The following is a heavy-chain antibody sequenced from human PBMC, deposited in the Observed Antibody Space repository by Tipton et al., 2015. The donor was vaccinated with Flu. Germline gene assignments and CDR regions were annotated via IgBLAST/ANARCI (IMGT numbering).Heavy chain of an antibody. CDR1: GDSIGSGYS. CDR2: IYHTGNT. V-gene: IGHV4-38-2*01. D-gene: IGHD3-10*02. Sequence: TLSLTCSVSGDSIGSGYSWGWIRQPPGKGLEWIGNIYHTGNTYYNPSLKSRVTISVDTSKNQFSLKLSSVTAADTAVYYCARHTGDSVRGVIDYWGQGTLVTVSS. J-gene: IGHJ4*02. CDR3: ARHTGDSVRGVIDY.